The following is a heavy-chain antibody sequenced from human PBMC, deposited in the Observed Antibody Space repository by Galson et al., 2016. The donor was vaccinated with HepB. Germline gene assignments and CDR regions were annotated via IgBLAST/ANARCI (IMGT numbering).Heavy chain of an antibody. D-gene: IGHD6-19*01. V-gene: IGHV3-30*04. J-gene: IGHJ4*02. CDR2: ISYDGTNK. CDR1: GFTFSTYA. CDR3: ARGPRAITVAATGANLDN. Sequence: SLRLSCAASGFTFSTYAMHWVRQAPGKGLEWVSVISYDGTNKYYVDSVKGRLTISRDNSKNMLYLQMNSLRAEDTAVYYCARGPRAITVAATGANLDNWGQGTLFTVSS.